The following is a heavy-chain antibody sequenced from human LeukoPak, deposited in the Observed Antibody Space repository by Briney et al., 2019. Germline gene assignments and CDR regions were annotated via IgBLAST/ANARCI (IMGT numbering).Heavy chain of an antibody. CDR2: IYPGDSDT. J-gene: IGHJ4*02. CDR1: GYSFNTYW. D-gene: IGHD5/OR15-5a*01. CDR3: ARHDSALGYSVNDFARWPDY. Sequence: GESLQISCKGSGYSFNTYWIGWVRQMPGKGLEWMGIIYPGDSDTRYSPSFQGHVTISADSSSSAAYLQWSSLEASDTAMYYCARHDSALGYSVNDFARWPDYWGQGTLVTVSS. V-gene: IGHV5-51*01.